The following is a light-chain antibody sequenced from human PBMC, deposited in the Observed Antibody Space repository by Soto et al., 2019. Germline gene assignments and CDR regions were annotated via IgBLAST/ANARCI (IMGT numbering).Light chain of an antibody. CDR3: LSYAGSSNV. J-gene: IGLJ1*01. Sequence: QSALTQPPSASGSPGQSVAISCTGTSSDVGGYNYVSWYQQHPGKAPKLMIYEVNKRPSGVPDRFSGSKSGNTASLTVSGLQAEDEAEYYCLSYAGSSNVFGNGTKVTVL. CDR1: SSDVGGYNY. CDR2: EVN. V-gene: IGLV2-8*01.